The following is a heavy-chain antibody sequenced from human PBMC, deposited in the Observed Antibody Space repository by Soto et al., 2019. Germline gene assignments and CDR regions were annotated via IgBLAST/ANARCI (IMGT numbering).Heavy chain of an antibody. V-gene: IGHV3-48*01. D-gene: IGHD3-3*01. J-gene: IGHJ5*02. Sequence: EVQLVESGGGLVQPGGSLRLSCAASGFTFSSYSMNWVRQAPGKGLEWVSYISSSSSTIYYEDSVRGRFTISRDNAKNSLYLQMYGLRAEDTAVYCCARDESILGVFWFDPWCQGTLVTVSS. CDR1: GFTFSSYS. CDR2: ISSSSSTI. CDR3: ARDESILGVFWFDP.